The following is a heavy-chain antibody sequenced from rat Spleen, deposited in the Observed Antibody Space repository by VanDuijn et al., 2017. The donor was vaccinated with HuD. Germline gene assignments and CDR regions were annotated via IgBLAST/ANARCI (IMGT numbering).Heavy chain of an antibody. Sequence: EVQLVESGGGLVQPGSPLKLSCAASGFTFSSYDMAWVRQAPTKGLEWVAFISPSGGSTYYRDSVKGRFTISRDNAKSTLYLQMDSLRSEDTATYYCTTGTIAAPYWYFDLWGPGTMVTVSS. J-gene: IGHJ1*01. D-gene: IGHD1-2*01. CDR1: GFTFSSYD. CDR2: ISPSGGST. CDR3: TTGTIAAPYWYFDL. V-gene: IGHV5-27*01.